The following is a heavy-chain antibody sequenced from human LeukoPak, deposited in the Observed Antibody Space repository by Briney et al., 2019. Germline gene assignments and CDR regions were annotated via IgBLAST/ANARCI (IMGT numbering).Heavy chain of an antibody. CDR3: ARDAQGGGSYYFDY. V-gene: IGHV3-30-3*01. J-gene: IGHJ4*02. Sequence: GGSLRLSCAASGFTFSSYAMHWVRQAPGKGLEWVAVISYDGSNKYYADSVKGRFTISRDNSKNTLYLQMNSLRAEDTAVYYCARDAQGGGSYYFDYWGQGTWSPSPQ. CDR2: ISYDGSNK. D-gene: IGHD1-26*01. CDR1: GFTFSSYA.